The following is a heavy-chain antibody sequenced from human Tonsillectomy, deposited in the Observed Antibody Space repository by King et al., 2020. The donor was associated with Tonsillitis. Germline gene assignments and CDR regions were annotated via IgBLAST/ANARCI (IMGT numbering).Heavy chain of an antibody. D-gene: IGHD3-10*01. CDR1: GGSISSYY. CDR3: AREGDLYYYVSGSYLY. J-gene: IGHJ4*02. Sequence: QLQESGPGLVKPSETLSLTCTVSGGSISSYYWSWIRQPPGKGLEWIGYIYYSGSTNYNPSLKSRGTISVDTSKNQFSLKLSSVTAADTAVYYCAREGDLYYYVSGSYLYWGQGNLVTVSS. CDR2: IYYSGST. V-gene: IGHV4-59*01.